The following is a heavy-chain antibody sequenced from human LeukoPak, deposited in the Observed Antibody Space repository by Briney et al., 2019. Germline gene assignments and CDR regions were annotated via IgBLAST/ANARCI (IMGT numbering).Heavy chain of an antibody. V-gene: IGHV4-4*02. CDR1: GGSISSSNW. CDR3: ARLLQQLVLVWFDP. Sequence: SGTLSLTCAVSGGSISSSNWWSWVRQPPGKGLEWIGEIYHSGSTNYNPSLKSRVTISVDKSKNQFSLKLSSVTAADTAVYYCARLLQQLVLVWFDPWGQGTLVTVSS. J-gene: IGHJ5*02. CDR2: IYHSGST. D-gene: IGHD6-13*01.